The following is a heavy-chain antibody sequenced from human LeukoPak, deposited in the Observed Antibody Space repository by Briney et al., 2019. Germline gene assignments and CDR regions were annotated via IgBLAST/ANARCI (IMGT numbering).Heavy chain of an antibody. D-gene: IGHD6-19*01. CDR3: ARDPGPPNKYSSGWYFNY. CDR2: MNPNRGNT. CDR1: GYTFTSYD. J-gene: IGHJ4*02. V-gene: IGHV1-8*01. Sequence: ASVKVSCKASGYTFTSYDINWVRQATGQGLEWMGWMNPNRGNTGYAQKFQGRVTMTRNTSISTAYMELSSLRSEDTAVYYCARDPGPPNKYSSGWYFNYWGQGTLVTVSS.